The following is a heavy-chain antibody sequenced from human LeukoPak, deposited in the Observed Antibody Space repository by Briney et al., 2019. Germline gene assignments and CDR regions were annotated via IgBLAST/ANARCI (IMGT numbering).Heavy chain of an antibody. CDR3: ARGGGIVATKPDY. D-gene: IGHD5-12*01. CDR1: GYTFTGYY. J-gene: IGHJ4*02. CDR2: INPNSGGT. V-gene: IGHV1-2*02. Sequence: ASVKVSCKASGYTFTGYYMHWVRQAPGQGLEWMGWINPNSGGTNYAQRFQGRVTMTRDTSISTAYMELSRPRSDDTAVYYCARGGGIVATKPDYWGQGTLVTVSS.